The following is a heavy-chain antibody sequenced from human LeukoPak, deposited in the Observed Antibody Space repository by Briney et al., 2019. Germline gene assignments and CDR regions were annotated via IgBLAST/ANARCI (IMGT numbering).Heavy chain of an antibody. J-gene: IGHJ6*02. CDR3: ARRVDCSSTSCYMYYYYYGMDV. CDR1: GFTFSSYG. Sequence: GALRLSCAASGFTFSSYGMHWVRQAPGKGLEWVAVIWYDGSNKYYADSVKGRFTISIDNSKNTLYLQMNSLRAEDTAVYYCARRVDCSSTSCYMYYYYYGMDVWGQGTTVTVSS. V-gene: IGHV3-33*01. CDR2: IWYDGSNK. D-gene: IGHD2-2*02.